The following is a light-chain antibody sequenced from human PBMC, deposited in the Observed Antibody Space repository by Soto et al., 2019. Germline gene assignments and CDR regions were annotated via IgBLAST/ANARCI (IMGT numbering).Light chain of an antibody. CDR3: SSYRTGTVV. CDR1: SSDVGGSNY. Sequence: QSALTQPASVSGSPGQSITISCTGTSSDVGGSNYVSWYQQHPGIAPKLMIYDVTNRPSGVSHRFSGSRSGNTASLTISGLQAEDEADYYCSSYRTGTVVFGRGTKLTVL. CDR2: DVT. J-gene: IGLJ2*01. V-gene: IGLV2-14*01.